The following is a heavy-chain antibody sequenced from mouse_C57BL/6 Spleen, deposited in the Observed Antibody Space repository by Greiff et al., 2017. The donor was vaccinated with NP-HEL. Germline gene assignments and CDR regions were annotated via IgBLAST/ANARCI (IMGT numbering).Heavy chain of an antibody. V-gene: IGHV10-1*01. Sequence: EVQGVESGGGLVQPKGSLKLSCAASGFSFNTYAMNWVRQAPGKGLEWVARIRSKSNNYATYYADSVKDRFTISRDDSESMLYLQMNNLKTEDTAMYYCVRSSYGAMDYWGQGTSVTVSS. CDR2: IRSKSNNYAT. J-gene: IGHJ4*01. D-gene: IGHD1-1*01. CDR3: VRSSYGAMDY. CDR1: GFSFNTYA.